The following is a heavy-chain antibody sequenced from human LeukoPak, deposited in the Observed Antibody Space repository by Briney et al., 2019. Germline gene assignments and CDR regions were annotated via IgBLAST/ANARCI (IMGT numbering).Heavy chain of an antibody. Sequence: GESLKISCRGSGYSFTTYWIGWVRQMPGKGLEWMGIIYPGDSDNRYSPSVQGQVTMSADKSINTAYLQWSSLKASDTAMYYCARRQGCSSTSCPPDSWGQGTLVTVSS. CDR2: IYPGDSDN. CDR3: ARRQGCSSTSCPPDS. J-gene: IGHJ4*02. V-gene: IGHV5-51*01. CDR1: GYSFTTYW. D-gene: IGHD2-2*01.